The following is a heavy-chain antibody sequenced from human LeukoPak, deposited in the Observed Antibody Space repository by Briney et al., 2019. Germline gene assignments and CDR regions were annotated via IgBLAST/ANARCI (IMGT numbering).Heavy chain of an antibody. J-gene: IGHJ4*02. V-gene: IGHV4-4*02. CDR2: IYHSGST. CDR1: GGSISSSNW. D-gene: IGHD1-26*01. Sequence: SEPLSLTCAVSGGSISSSNWWSWVSQPPGKGLEWTWEIYHSGSTNYNPSLKPRVTISVDKSKNQFSLKLSSVTAADTAVYYCARVESGSYEADWGQGTLVTVSS. CDR3: ARVESGSYEAD.